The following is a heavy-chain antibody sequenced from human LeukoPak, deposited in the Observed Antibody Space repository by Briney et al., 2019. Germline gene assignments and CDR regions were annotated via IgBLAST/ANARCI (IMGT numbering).Heavy chain of an antibody. J-gene: IGHJ4*02. Sequence: PGGSLRLSCAASGFTFIHAWMSWVGQAPGKGLEWVGRIKSKGGGGTTDYSPSVTGRFTISRVDSKNTLYLQMDSLKTEDTALYYCNWMTTVTTIDYWGQGTLVTVSS. CDR2: IKSKGGGGTT. CDR3: NWMTTVTTIDY. D-gene: IGHD4-17*01. CDR1: GFTFIHAW. V-gene: IGHV3-15*01.